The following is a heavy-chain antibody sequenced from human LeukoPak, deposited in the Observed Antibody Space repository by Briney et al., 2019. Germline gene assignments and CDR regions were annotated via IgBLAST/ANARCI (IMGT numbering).Heavy chain of an antibody. D-gene: IGHD3-9*01. CDR3: ARPLTGYSYFDY. CDR2: IFYSGTT. Sequence: PSETLSLTCTVSGGATSSSNYYWAWIRQPPGKGLEWIGSIFYSGTTHYNPSLKSRVTISVDTSKNQFSLKLNSVTAADTAVYYCARPLTGYSYFDYWGQGTLVTVSS. CDR1: GGATSSSNYY. V-gene: IGHV4-39*01. J-gene: IGHJ4*02.